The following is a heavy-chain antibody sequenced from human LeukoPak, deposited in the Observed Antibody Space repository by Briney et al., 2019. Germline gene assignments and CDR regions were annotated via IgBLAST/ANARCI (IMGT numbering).Heavy chain of an antibody. CDR3: ARGASGDNWLDP. CDR2: IYSTGST. J-gene: IGHJ5*02. Sequence: NTSETLSLTCTVSGGSISSYYWSWIRQPAGKGLEWIGRIYSTGSTNYNPSLKSRVTMSLDTSKNQFSLRWTSVTAADTAVYYCARGASGDNWLDPWGQGTLVTVSS. CDR1: GGSISSYY. D-gene: IGHD1-26*01. V-gene: IGHV4-4*07.